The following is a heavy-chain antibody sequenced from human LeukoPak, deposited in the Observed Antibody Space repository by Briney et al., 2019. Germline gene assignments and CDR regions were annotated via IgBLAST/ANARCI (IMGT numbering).Heavy chain of an antibody. Sequence: SETLSLTCTVSGGSNSSYYWSWIRQPPGKGLEWIGYIYYSGSTNYNPSLKSRVTISVDTSKNQFSLKLSSVTAADTAVYYCARALCSTSCYSYYYYGMDVWGQGTTVTVSS. J-gene: IGHJ6*02. D-gene: IGHD2-2*01. CDR1: GGSNSSYY. CDR3: ARALCSTSCYSYYYYGMDV. CDR2: IYYSGST. V-gene: IGHV4-59*01.